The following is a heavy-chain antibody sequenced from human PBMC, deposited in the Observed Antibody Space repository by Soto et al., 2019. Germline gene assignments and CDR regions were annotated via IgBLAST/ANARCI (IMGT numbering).Heavy chain of an antibody. CDR3: VKDDRILGGRYFDP. CDR1: GFTFSRYA. D-gene: IGHD2-15*01. Sequence: EEQLLESGGGLIQPGGSLRLACAASGFTFSRYAMTWVRQAPGKGLEWVSSISFSDGGTYYADSVKGRLTISRDNSKNTLFLQMNSLRVEATAVYYCVKDDRILGGRYFDPWGRGTLVTVPS. J-gene: IGHJ2*01. V-gene: IGHV3-23*01. CDR2: ISFSDGGT.